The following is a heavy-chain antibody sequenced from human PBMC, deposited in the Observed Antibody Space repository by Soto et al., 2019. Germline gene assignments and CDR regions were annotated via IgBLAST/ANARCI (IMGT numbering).Heavy chain of an antibody. CDR1: GFTFSDYW. D-gene: IGHD6-19*01. J-gene: IGHJ4*02. V-gene: IGHV3-74*03. CDR3: ARDNSGPIMFEY. Sequence: EVQLVESGGGLVQPGGSLRLSCAASGFTFSDYWMHWVRQAPGKGLVWVSQIKGDGSNIKYADSVKGRFTISRDNAKNTLYLQMNILRAEDTAVYYCARDNSGPIMFEYWGQGNLVTVSS. CDR2: IKGDGSNI.